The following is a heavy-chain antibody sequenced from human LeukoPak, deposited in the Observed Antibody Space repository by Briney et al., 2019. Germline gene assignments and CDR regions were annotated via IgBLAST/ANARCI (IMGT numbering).Heavy chain of an antibody. V-gene: IGHV4-39*07. D-gene: IGHD3-3*01. CDR2: IYYSGST. J-gene: IGHJ4*02. Sequence: SEALSLTCTVSGGSISSSSYYWGWIRQPPGKGLEWIGSIYYSGSTYYNPSLKSRVTISVDTSKNQFSLKLSSVTAADTAVYYCARVGGFLGYRRLDYWGQGTLVTVSS. CDR1: GGSISSSSYY. CDR3: ARVGGFLGYRRLDY.